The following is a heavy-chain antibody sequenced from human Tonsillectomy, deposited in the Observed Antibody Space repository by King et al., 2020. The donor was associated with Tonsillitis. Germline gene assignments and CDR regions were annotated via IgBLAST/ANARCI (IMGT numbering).Heavy chain of an antibody. J-gene: IGHJ4*02. CDR3: TRVSYAFSTGYCEGDY. V-gene: IGHV3-49*04. D-gene: IGHD3/OR15-3a*01. CDR1: GFTFGDYG. Sequence: QLVQSGGGLVQPGRSLRLSCTAYGFTFGDYGLSWVRQAPGKGLEWVAFIKSKTYGETTHYAASVEGRLTVSRDDSKSIVYLQMNSLKSEDTAVYYCTRVSYAFSTGYCEGDYWGQGTLVTVSS. CDR2: IKSKTYGETT.